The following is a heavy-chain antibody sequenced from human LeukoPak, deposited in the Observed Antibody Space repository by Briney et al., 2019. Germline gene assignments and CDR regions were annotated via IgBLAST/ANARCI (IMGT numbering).Heavy chain of an antibody. CDR1: GFTSRFTFSDYA. V-gene: IGHV3-23*01. J-gene: IGHJ6*03. D-gene: IGHD7-27*01. Sequence: GGSLRLSCAASGFTSRFTFSDYAVRWVRQAPGKGPELVASVNGRDSTTYYAGSVRGRFTISRDNSINTVYLQMISLGADDTAVYFCAKAPATGEGYYFYYMDVWGKGTTVTVSS. CDR2: VNGRDSTT. CDR3: AKAPATGEGYYFYYMDV.